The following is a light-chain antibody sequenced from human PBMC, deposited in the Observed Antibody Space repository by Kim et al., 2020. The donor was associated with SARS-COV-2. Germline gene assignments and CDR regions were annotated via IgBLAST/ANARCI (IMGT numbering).Light chain of an antibody. CDR3: CSYAGSSTSVL. CDR1: CSDVGGYTL. V-gene: IGLV2-23*02. Sequence: QPIAIAGTGTCSDVGGYTLATWSQQHTGKAPKLIIYEVSKRPSGVSTRFSGSKSGNTASLTISGLQAEDEADYYCCSYAGSSTSVLFGGGTQLTVL. J-gene: IGLJ2*01. CDR2: EVS.